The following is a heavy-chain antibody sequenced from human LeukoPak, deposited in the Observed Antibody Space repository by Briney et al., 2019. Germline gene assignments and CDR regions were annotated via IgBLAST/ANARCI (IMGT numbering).Heavy chain of an antibody. V-gene: IGHV3-21*01. CDR1: GFTFSSYS. CDR2: ISSSSSYI. CDR3: ARDGSGSPTTIYGMDV. D-gene: IGHD3-10*01. Sequence: GGSLRLSCAASGFTFSSYSMNWVRQAPGKGLEWVSSISSSSSYIYYADSVKGRFTISRDNAKNSLYLQMNSLRAEDTAVYYCARDGSGSPTTIYGMDVWGQGTTVTVSS. J-gene: IGHJ6*02.